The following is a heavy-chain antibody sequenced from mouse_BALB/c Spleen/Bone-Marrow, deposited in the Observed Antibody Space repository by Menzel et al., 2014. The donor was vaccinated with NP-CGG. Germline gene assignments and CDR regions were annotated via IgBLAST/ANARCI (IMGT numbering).Heavy chain of an antibody. J-gene: IGHJ4*01. CDR2: ISNGGGST. CDR3: ARHGYYGSRAMDY. V-gene: IGHV5-12-2*01. CDR1: GFTFSSYT. D-gene: IGHD1-1*01. Sequence: EVHLVESGGGLVQPGGSLKLSCAASGFTFSSYTMSWVRQTPEKRLEWVAYISNGGGSTYYPDTVKGRFTISRDNAKNTLYLQMSSLKSEDTAMYYCARHGYYGSRAMDYWGQGTSVTASS.